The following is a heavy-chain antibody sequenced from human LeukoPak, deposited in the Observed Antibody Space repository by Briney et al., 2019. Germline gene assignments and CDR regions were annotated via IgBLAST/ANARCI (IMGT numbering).Heavy chain of an antibody. CDR3: ARVRGAVAGTGGWFDP. V-gene: IGHV4-4*08. Sequence: PSETLSLTCTVSGGSISSYYWSWIRQPPGKGLEWIGYIYTSGSTNYNPSLKSRVTMSVDTSKNQFSLKLSSVTAADTAVYYCARVRGAVAGTGGWFDPWGQGTLVTVSS. J-gene: IGHJ5*02. D-gene: IGHD6-19*01. CDR2: IYTSGST. CDR1: GGSISSYY.